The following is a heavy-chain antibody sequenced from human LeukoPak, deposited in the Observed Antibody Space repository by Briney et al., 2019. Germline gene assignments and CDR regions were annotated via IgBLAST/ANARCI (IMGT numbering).Heavy chain of an antibody. Sequence: GGSLRLSCSASGFTFRTYAMAWVRQAPGKGLEWVSSVNDFGGDAYYADSVRGRFTISRDNSKNTLFLQMNSLRAEDTAIYYCASTFPYCGGGSCALGGQGTLVTVSS. J-gene: IGHJ4*02. V-gene: IGHV3-23*01. CDR2: VNDFGGDA. CDR3: ASTFPYCGGGSCAL. D-gene: IGHD2-15*01. CDR1: GFTFRTYA.